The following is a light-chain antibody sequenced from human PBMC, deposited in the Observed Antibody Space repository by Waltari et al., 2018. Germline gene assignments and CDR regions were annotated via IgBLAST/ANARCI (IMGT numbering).Light chain of an antibody. CDR2: GAS. Sequence: SCRASQSVSRFLAWYQQKPGQAPRLLIYGASTRATGIPDRFSGSGSGTDFRLTISRLEPEDFAVYYCQKYDRLPATFGQGTKVEIK. CDR3: QKYDRLPAT. J-gene: IGKJ1*01. V-gene: IGKV3-20*01. CDR1: QSVSRF.